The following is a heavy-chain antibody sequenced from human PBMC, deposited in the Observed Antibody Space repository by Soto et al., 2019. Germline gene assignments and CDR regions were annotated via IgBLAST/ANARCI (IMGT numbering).Heavy chain of an antibody. CDR1: GFTFDDYA. CDR2: ISWNSGSI. D-gene: IGHD6-6*01. V-gene: IGHV3-9*01. Sequence: EVQLVESGGGLVQPGRSLRLSCAASGFTFDDYAMHWVRQAPGKGLEWVSGISWNSGSIGYADSVKGRFTISRDNAKNSLYMQINCLRAEDTALYYCAKDIVGSWYSSSSSAFDIWGQGTMVTVSS. J-gene: IGHJ3*02. CDR3: AKDIVGSWYSSSSSAFDI.